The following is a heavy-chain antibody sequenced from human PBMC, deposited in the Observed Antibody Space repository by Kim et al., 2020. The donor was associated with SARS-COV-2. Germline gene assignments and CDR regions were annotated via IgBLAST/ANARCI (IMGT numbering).Heavy chain of an antibody. CDR1: GGSISSSSYY. V-gene: IGHV4-39*01. Sequence: SETLSLTCTVSGGSISSSSYYWGWIRQPPGKGLEWIGSIYYSGSTYYNPSLKSRVTISVDTSKNQFSLKLSSVTAADTAVYYCARVGRVPMVRSGFDIWGQGTMVTVSS. CDR3: ARVGRVPMVRSGFDI. CDR2: IYYSGST. J-gene: IGHJ3*02. D-gene: IGHD3-10*01.